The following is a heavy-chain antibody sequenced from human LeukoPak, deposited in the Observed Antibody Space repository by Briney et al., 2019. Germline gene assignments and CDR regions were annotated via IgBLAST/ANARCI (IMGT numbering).Heavy chain of an antibody. J-gene: IGHJ5*02. CDR3: ARHTGRPQAGWFDP. V-gene: IGHV5-51*01. Sequence: KAGESLKISCKDVGNTFSTYWVGWVRQMPGKGLEYMGIIFPRTSEVRYGPAFQGQVTISADKSLSTAYLQWTGLKASDTAMYYCARHTGRPQAGWFDPWGQGTLVTVSA. D-gene: IGHD3-10*01. CDR1: GNTFSTYW. CDR2: IFPRTSEV.